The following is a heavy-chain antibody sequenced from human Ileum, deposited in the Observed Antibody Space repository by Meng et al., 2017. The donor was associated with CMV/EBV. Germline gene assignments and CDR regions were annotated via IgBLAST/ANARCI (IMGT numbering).Heavy chain of an antibody. D-gene: IGHD2-2*01. CDR2: VHPTSSET. J-gene: IGHJ5*02. V-gene: IGHV1-2*02. CDR3: ARAPIYCSNTDCYGNWFDP. CDR1: STGYY. Sequence: STGYYFHWLRQAPGEGLEWMGWVHPTSSETKAAEKFQGRVHMTSDTSITTVYMELHGLTSDDTAMYYCARAPIYCSNTDCYGNWFDPWGQGTLVTVSS.